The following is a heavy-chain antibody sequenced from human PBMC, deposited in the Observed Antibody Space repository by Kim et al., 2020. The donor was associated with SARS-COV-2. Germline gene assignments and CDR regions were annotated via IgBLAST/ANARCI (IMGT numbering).Heavy chain of an antibody. V-gene: IGHV3-23*01. D-gene: IGHD6-19*01. CDR2: ISGSGGST. J-gene: IGHJ5*01. CDR3: AKVSIAVAGTGNWFDP. Sequence: GGSLRLSCAASGFTFSSYAMSWVRQAPGKGLEWVSAISGSGGSTYYADSVKGRFTISRDNSKNTLYLQMNSLRAEDTAVYYCAKVSIAVAGTGNWFDPWGQGNLVTVSS. CDR1: GFTFSSYA.